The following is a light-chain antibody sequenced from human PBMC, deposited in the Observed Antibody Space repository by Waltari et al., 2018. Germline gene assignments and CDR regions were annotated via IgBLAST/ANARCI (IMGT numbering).Light chain of an antibody. Sequence: EIVLTQSPGTLSLSPGDRATLSCRASQSVSSNFLAWYQQKPGQAPRLLIYGASSRATGIPDKFSGSWSGTDFTLTINRLEPEDFAVYYCQQYGRSPLTFGGGTKVEIK. J-gene: IGKJ4*01. V-gene: IGKV3-20*01. CDR1: QSVSSNF. CDR3: QQYGRSPLT. CDR2: GAS.